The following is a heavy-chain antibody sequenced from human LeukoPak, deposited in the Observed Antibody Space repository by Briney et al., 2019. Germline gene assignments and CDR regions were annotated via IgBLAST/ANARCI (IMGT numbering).Heavy chain of an antibody. CDR3: ARAKDYYYYYGMDV. CDR2: MNPNSGNT. Sequence: ASVKVSCKASGYTFTSYDINWVRQATGQGLEWMGWMNPNSGNTGYAQKFQGRVTMTRNTSISTAYMELSSLRSEDTAVYYCARAKDYYYYYGMDVWGQGTTATVSS. V-gene: IGHV1-8*01. J-gene: IGHJ6*02. CDR1: GYTFTSYD.